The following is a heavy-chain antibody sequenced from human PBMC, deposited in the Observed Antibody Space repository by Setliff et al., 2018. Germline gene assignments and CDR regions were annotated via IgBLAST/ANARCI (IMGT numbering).Heavy chain of an antibody. CDR2: INDRGST. CDR3: ARAPGRRSGYDPYYFDY. Sequence: PSETLSLTCAVYGGSFSGYFWSWIRQSPGRGLEWIGEINDRGSTHYNPSLKSRVTISVDTSKNQFSLKVSSVTAADTAVYYCARAPGRRSGYDPYYFDYWGQGTLVTVSS. D-gene: IGHD5-12*01. V-gene: IGHV4-34*01. J-gene: IGHJ4*02. CDR1: GGSFSGYF.